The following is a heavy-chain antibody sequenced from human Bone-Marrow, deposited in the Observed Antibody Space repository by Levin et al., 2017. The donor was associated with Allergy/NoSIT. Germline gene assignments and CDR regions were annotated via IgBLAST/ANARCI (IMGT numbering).Heavy chain of an antibody. J-gene: IGHJ6*03. Sequence: GGSLRLSCAASGFTFSDYAMSWVRQVPGKGLEWLSGIYSHAGGATYYADSVKGRFFISRDNSDNTLFLQMNSLRVEDSAIYYCVKVRGDYRPGGYYYMDVWGNGTTVIVSS. D-gene: IGHD2-21*02. CDR3: VKVRGDYRPGGYYYMDV. CDR1: GFTFSDYA. CDR2: IYSHAGGAT. V-gene: IGHV3-23*01.